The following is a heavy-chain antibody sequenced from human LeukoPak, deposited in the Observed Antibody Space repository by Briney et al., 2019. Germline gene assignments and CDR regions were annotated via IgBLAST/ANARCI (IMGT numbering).Heavy chain of an antibody. CDR3: ARGRNRGVSPY. CDR1: GFTFSSYS. D-gene: IGHD3-10*01. Sequence: GGSLRLSCAASGFTFSSYSMNWVRQAPGKGLEWVSSISSSSSYIYYADSVKGRFTISRDNAKNSLYLQLNSLRAEDTAVYYCARGRNRGVSPYWGQGTLVTVSS. V-gene: IGHV3-21*01. CDR2: ISSSSSYI. J-gene: IGHJ4*02.